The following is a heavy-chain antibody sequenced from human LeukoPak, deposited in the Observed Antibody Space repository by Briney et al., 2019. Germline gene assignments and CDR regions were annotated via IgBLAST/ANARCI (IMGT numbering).Heavy chain of an antibody. J-gene: IGHJ4*02. CDR2: INPNSGGT. V-gene: IGHV1-2*02. CDR1: GYTFTGYY. CDR3: ARVRGAYGGYEYYFDY. Sequence: ASVKVSCKASGYTFTGYYMQWVRQAPGQGLEWMGWINPNSGGTNYAQKFQGRVTMTRDTSISTAYMELSRLRSDDTAVYYCARVRGAYGGYEYYFDYWGQGTLVTVSS. D-gene: IGHD5-12*01.